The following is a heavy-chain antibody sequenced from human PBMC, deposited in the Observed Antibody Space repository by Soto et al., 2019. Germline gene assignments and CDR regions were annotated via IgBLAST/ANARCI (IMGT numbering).Heavy chain of an antibody. CDR3: ARDIALGWGMDV. Sequence: SETLSLTCTVSGGSISSYYWSWIRQPPGKGLEWIGYIYYSGSTNYNPSLKSRVTISVDTSKNQFSLKLSSVTAADTAVYYCARDIALGWGMDVWGQGTTVTVSS. CDR1: GGSISSYY. J-gene: IGHJ6*02. CDR2: IYYSGST. D-gene: IGHD3-16*01. V-gene: IGHV4-59*01.